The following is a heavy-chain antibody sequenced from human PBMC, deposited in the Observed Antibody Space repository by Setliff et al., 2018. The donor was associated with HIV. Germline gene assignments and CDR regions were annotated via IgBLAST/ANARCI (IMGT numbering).Heavy chain of an antibody. CDR2: IYYSGGT. J-gene: IGHJ6*03. V-gene: IGHV4-39*07. CDR3: ARRFLEWFPPSYFYYYMDV. D-gene: IGHD3-3*01. CDR1: GGSISSSTYY. Sequence: SETLSLTCTVSGGSISSSTYYWGWVSQPPGKGLEWIGTIYYSGGTYYKSSLKSRVIISLDTSKNHFSLNLRSVTAADTAVYYCARRFLEWFPPSYFYYYMDVWGKGTTVTVS.